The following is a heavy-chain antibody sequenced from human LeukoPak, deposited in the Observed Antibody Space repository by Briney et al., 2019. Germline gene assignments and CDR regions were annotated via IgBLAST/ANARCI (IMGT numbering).Heavy chain of an antibody. CDR3: ATDSSGYQGAFDI. J-gene: IGHJ3*02. D-gene: IGHD3-22*01. CDR2: INPNSGGT. CDR1: GYTFTGYY. Sequence: ASVKVSCKASGYTFTGYYMHWVRQAPGQGLEWMGWINPNSGGTNYAQKFQGRVTMTRDTSISTAYMELSRLRSDDTAVYYCATDSSGYQGAFDIWGQGTMVTVSS. V-gene: IGHV1-2*02.